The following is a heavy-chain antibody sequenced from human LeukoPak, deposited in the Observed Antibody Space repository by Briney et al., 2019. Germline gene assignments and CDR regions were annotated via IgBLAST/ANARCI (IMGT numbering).Heavy chain of an antibody. J-gene: IGHJ5*02. CDR2: IIPIFGIA. D-gene: IGHD1-7*01. CDR3: ARDNWNYGGWFDP. V-gene: IGHV1-69*04. Sequence: SVKVSCKASGGTFSSYAISWVRQAPGQGVEWMGRIIPIFGIANNAQKFQGRVTITADKSTSTAYMELSSLRSEDTAVYYCARDNWNYGGWFDPWGQGTLVTVSS. CDR1: GGTFSSYA.